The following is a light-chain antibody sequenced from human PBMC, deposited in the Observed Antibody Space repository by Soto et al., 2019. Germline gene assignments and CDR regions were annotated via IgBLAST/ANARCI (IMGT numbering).Light chain of an antibody. V-gene: IGLV1-51*01. Sequence: QSVLTQSPSVSAAPGQQVTISCSGSSSNIGNNYVSWYQQLPGTAPKLLIYDNNKRPSGIPDRFSGSKSGTSGTLDITGLQTGEEADYYCATWDGSLPGEVFGGGTQLTVL. J-gene: IGLJ2*01. CDR1: SSNIGNNY. CDR2: DNN. CDR3: ATWDGSLPGEV.